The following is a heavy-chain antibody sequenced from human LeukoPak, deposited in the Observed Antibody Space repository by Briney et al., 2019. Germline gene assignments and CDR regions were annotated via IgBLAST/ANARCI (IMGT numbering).Heavy chain of an antibody. D-gene: IGHD6-13*01. V-gene: IGHV3-11*04. Sequence: GGSLRLSCAASGFTFSDYYMSWIRQAPGKGLEWVSSISRSSNYIYYADSVKGRFTISRDNAENSLYLQMNSLRAEDTAVYYCARGGTTSSRYWFYWGQGTLVTVSS. CDR2: ISRSSNYI. CDR3: ARGGTTSSRYWFY. J-gene: IGHJ4*02. CDR1: GFTFSDYY.